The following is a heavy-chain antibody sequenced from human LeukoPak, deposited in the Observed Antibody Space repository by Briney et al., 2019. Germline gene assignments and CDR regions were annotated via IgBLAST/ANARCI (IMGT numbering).Heavy chain of an antibody. Sequence: GGSLRLSCAASGFTFSSYGMNWVRQAPGKGLEWVSAISGGGGSTYYADSMKGRFTISRDNSKNTLYLQMNSLRAEDTAVYYCAKGSIWFGELEYYYYYMDVWGKGTTVTISS. CDR3: AKGSIWFGELEYYYYYMDV. CDR2: ISGGGGST. D-gene: IGHD3-10*01. J-gene: IGHJ6*03. V-gene: IGHV3-23*01. CDR1: GFTFSSYG.